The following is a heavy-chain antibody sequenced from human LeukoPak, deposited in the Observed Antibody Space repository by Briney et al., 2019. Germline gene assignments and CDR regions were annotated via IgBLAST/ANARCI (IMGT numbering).Heavy chain of an antibody. V-gene: IGHV3-30*19. Sequence: GGSLRLSCAASGFTFSSYGMHWVRQAPGKGLEWVAVISYDGSNKYYADSVKGRFTISRDNSKNTLYLQMNSLRAEDTAVYYCASYGEWELLNAFDIWGQGTMVTVSS. CDR1: GFTFSSYG. CDR2: ISYDGSNK. CDR3: ASYGEWELLNAFDI. D-gene: IGHD1-26*01. J-gene: IGHJ3*02.